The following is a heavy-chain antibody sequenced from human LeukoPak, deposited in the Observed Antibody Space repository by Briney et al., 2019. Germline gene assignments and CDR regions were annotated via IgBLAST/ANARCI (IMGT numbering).Heavy chain of an antibody. CDR3: AKVSVLLWFGEFPV. CDR2: ISGSSSST. V-gene: IGHV3-23*01. CDR1: GFTVSSNY. J-gene: IGHJ4*02. D-gene: IGHD3-10*01. Sequence: GGSLRLSCAASGFTVSSNYMSWVRQAPGKGLEWVSGISGSSSSTYYAESVKGRFTISRDNLKSTLYLQMNSLRAEDTAVYYCAKVSVLLWFGEFPVWGQGTLVTVSP.